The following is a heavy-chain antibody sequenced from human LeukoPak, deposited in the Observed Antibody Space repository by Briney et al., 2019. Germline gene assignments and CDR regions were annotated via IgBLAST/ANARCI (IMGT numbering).Heavy chain of an antibody. CDR2: ISYDGSNK. CDR3: ARGSGDIVGAFFDY. Sequence: GGSLRLSCAASGFTFSTYGMHWVRQAPGKGLEWVSVISYDGSNKYYADSMKGRFTISRDNSKNTLYLQMNSLRAEDTAVYYCARGSGDIVGAFFDYWGQGTLVTVSS. CDR1: GFTFSTYG. J-gene: IGHJ4*02. V-gene: IGHV3-30*03. D-gene: IGHD1-26*01.